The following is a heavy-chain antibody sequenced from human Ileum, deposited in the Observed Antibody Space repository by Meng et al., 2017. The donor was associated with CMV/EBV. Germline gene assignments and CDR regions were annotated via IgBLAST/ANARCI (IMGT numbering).Heavy chain of an antibody. Sequence: SETLSLTCTTSGGSVTSGGYSWAWIRQPPGRGLEWIATMFYSGTTYYNTPLKRRVTISLDTFKNEFSLRLSSVTAADTAVYYCAREGTNYYDLDVWGKGTTVTVSS. J-gene: IGHJ6*04. CDR3: AREGTNYYDLDV. CDR2: MFYSGTT. V-gene: IGHV4-39*07. CDR1: GGSVTSGGYS.